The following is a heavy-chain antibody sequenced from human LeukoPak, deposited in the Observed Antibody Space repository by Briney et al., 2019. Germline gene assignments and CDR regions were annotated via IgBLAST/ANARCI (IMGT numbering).Heavy chain of an antibody. J-gene: IGHJ4*02. CDR1: GDIVSINSAA. CDR3: ARSPFPYSSGWYFDY. D-gene: IGHD6-19*01. CDR2: TYQRSKWYN. V-gene: IGHV6-1*01. Sequence: SQTLSFTCAISGDIVSINSAAWNWIRQSPSRGLWWLGRTYQRSKWYNDYAVSVKSRITINPDISKNHFSMQLNSVTPEDTAVYYCARSPFPYSSGWYFDYSGQGTLVTVSS.